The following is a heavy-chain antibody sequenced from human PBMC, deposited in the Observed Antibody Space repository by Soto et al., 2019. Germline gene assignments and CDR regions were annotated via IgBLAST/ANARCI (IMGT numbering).Heavy chain of an antibody. D-gene: IGHD6-19*01. J-gene: IGHJ4*02. CDR1: SASIITEQR. Sequence: QMQLQESGPGLVKPSETLSLTCAVSSASIITEQRWTWVRQPPGKGLEWIGEIHHSGSTNNNPSLRSLVTMSVDKSKNPFSLNLNSVTAADTALYYCARSFGWYAIDHWGQGTLVIVSS. V-gene: IGHV4-4*02. CDR2: IHHSGST. CDR3: ARSFGWYAIDH.